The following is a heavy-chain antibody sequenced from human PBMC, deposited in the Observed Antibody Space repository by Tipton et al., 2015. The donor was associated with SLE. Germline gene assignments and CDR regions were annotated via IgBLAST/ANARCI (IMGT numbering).Heavy chain of an antibody. V-gene: IGHV1-69*01. CDR2: IIPIFGTA. Sequence: QSGAEVKKPGASVKVSCKASGGTFSSYGISWVRQAPGQGLEWMGGIIPIFGTANYAQKFQGRVTITADESTSTVYMELGSLRSEDTAVYYCARGINTSSYYDFWSGYLRGFDPWGQGTLVTVSS. CDR1: GGTFSSYG. CDR3: ARGINTSSYYDFWSGYLRGFDP. D-gene: IGHD3-3*01. J-gene: IGHJ5*02.